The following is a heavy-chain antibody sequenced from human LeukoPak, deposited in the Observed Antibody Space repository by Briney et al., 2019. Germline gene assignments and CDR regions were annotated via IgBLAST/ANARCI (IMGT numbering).Heavy chain of an antibody. CDR1: GGSISSSNW. V-gene: IGHV4-4*02. CDR3: ARAVDYGDYGWFDP. CDR2: IYHSGST. J-gene: IGHJ5*02. Sequence: PSGTLSLTCAVSGGSISSSNWWSWVRQPPGKGLEWIGEIYHSGSTNYNPSFKSRVTISVDKSKNQFSLKLSSVTAADTAVYYCARAVDYGDYGWFDPWGQGTLVTVSS. D-gene: IGHD4-17*01.